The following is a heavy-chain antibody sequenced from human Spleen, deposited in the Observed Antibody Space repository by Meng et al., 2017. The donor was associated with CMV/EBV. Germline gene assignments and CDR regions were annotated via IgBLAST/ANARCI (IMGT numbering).Heavy chain of an antibody. CDR2: ISSGGTTI. Sequence: GGSLRLSCAASEFTFSSYGMNWVRQAPGKGLEWVSYISSGGTTIYYADSVKGRFTISRDNAKNSLHLQMHSLRAEDTAVYYCAREIYHYDSSGYYYPTSNAFDIWGQGTMVTVSS. J-gene: IGHJ3*02. CDR1: EFTFSSYG. CDR3: AREIYHYDSSGYYYPTSNAFDI. V-gene: IGHV3-48*03. D-gene: IGHD3-22*01.